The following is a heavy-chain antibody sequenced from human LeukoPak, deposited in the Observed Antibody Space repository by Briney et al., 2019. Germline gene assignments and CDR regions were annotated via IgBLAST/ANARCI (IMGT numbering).Heavy chain of an antibody. V-gene: IGHV3-7*01. CDR2: IKEDGSEK. Sequence: TGGSLRLSCAASGFTFSRYWMSWVRQAPGKGLEWVANIKEDGSEKYYVDSVKGRFTISRDNARNSLYLQMNSLRAGDTAVYYCARTIEMATISYFDYWGQGTLVTVSS. D-gene: IGHD5-24*01. CDR1: GFTFSRYW. CDR3: ARTIEMATISYFDY. J-gene: IGHJ4*02.